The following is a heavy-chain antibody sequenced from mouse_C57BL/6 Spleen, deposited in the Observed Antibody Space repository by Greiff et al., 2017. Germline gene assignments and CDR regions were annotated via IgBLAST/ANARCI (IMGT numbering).Heavy chain of an antibody. CDR2: IYPYNGVS. CDR3: AGGFDYGSSYEDYFDY. CDR1: GYSFTGYY. V-gene: IGHV1-31*01. D-gene: IGHD1-1*01. Sequence: EVQLQQSGPELVKPGASVKISCKASGYSFTGYYMHWVKQSHGNILDWIGYIYPYNGVSSYNQKFKGKATLTVDKSSSTAYMELRSLTSEDSAVYYCAGGFDYGSSYEDYFDYWGQGTTLTVSS. J-gene: IGHJ2*01.